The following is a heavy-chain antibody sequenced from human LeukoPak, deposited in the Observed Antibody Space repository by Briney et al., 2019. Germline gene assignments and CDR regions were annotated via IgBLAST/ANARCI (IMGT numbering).Heavy chain of an antibody. D-gene: IGHD5-12*01. V-gene: IGHV3-21*01. CDR2: ISSSSSYI. CDR1: GFTFSSYS. CDR3: AGAGEWLRLLDY. J-gene: IGHJ4*02. Sequence: PGGSLRLSCAASGFTFSSYSMNWVRQAPGKGLEWVSSISSSSSYIYYADSVKGRFTISRDNAKNSLYLQMNSLRAEDTAVYYCAGAGEWLRLLDYWGQGTLVTVSS.